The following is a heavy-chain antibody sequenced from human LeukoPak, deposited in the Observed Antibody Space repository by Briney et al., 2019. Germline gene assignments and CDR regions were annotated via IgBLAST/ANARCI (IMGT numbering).Heavy chain of an antibody. CDR1: GFTVSSNY. D-gene: IGHD6-19*01. Sequence: GGSLRLSCAASGFTVSSNYMSWVRQAPGKGLEWVSVIYSGGSTYYADSVKGRFTISRDNSKNTLYLQMNSLRAEDTAVYYCAVGAGYSSGSPFDYWGQGTLVTVSS. CDR3: AVGAGYSSGSPFDY. CDR2: IYSGGST. V-gene: IGHV3-66*01. J-gene: IGHJ4*02.